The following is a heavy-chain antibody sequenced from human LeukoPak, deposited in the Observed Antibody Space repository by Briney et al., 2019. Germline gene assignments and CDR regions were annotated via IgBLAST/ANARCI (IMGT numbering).Heavy chain of an antibody. CDR1: GFTFTSSA. CDR3: AAVRVAAAGPPFNWFDP. CDR2: IVVGSGNT. D-gene: IGHD6-13*01. J-gene: IGHJ5*02. Sequence: SVKVSCKASGFTFTSSAVQWVRQARGQRLEWIGWIVVGSGNTNYAQKFQERVTITRDMSTSTAYMELSGLRSEDTAVYYCAAVRVAAAGPPFNWFDPWGQGTLVTVSS. V-gene: IGHV1-58*01.